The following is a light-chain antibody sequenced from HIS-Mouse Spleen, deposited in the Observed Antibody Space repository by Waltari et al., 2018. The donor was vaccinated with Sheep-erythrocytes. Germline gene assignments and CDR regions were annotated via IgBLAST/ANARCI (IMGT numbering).Light chain of an antibody. J-gene: IGLJ3*02. CDR1: SSDVGSYNL. Sequence: QSALTQPASVSGSPGQSITISCTGTSSDVGSYNLVSWYQQHPGKAPQLMIYEGSKRPSGVSNRFSCSKSGNTASLTISGLQAEDEADYYCCSYAGSSTPWVFGGGTKLTVL. CDR3: CSYAGSSTPWV. V-gene: IGLV2-23*01. CDR2: EGS.